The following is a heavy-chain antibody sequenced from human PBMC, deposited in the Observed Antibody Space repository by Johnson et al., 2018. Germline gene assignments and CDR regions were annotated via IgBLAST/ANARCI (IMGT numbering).Heavy chain of an antibody. CDR1: GVPTRSHY. Sequence: QVQLQESGPGLVKPSETXSLACTVSGVPTRSHYWTWIRQPPGGGLEWIGYIYYPGSSLYNPSLKRRVTMSLASSKNQFSLKLNSLTPADPAVCFCAGAFVSGYWYVEAVDIWGQGRMVTVSS. CDR2: IYYPGSS. CDR3: AGAFVSGYWYVEAVDI. D-gene: IGHD3-22*01. J-gene: IGHJ3*02. V-gene: IGHV4-59*11.